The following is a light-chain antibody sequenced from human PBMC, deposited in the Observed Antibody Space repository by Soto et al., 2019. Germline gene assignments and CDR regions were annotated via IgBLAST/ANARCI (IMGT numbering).Light chain of an antibody. V-gene: IGLV4-69*01. J-gene: IGLJ1*01. CDR3: QTWGTGIQV. CDR2: LNSDGSH. CDR1: SGHSNYA. Sequence: VLTQSPSASASLGASVKLTCTLSSGHSNYAIAWHQQQPEKGPRYLMILNSDGSHSTGDGIPDRFSGSSSGAERYLTISSLQSEDEADYYCQTWGTGIQVFGTGTKLTVL.